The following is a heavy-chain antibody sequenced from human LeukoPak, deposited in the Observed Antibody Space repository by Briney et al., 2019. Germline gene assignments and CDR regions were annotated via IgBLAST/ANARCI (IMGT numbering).Heavy chain of an antibody. CDR2: INHSGST. CDR3: ARGLGSGWDRFDY. V-gene: IGHV4-34*01. D-gene: IGHD6-19*01. Sequence: SETLSLTCAVYGGSFSGYYWSWIRQPPGKGLEWIGEINHSGSTNYNPPLKSRVTISVDTSKNQFSLKLSSVTAADTAVYYCARGLGSGWDRFDYWGQGTLVTVSS. J-gene: IGHJ4*02. CDR1: GGSFSGYY.